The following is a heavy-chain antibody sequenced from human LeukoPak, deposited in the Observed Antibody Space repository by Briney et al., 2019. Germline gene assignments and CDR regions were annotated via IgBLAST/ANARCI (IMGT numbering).Heavy chain of an antibody. Sequence: GGSLRLSCAASGFTFSSYWMSWVRQAPGKGLEWVANIKQDGSENYYVDSVKGRFTISRDNAKDSLYLEMNSLRAEDTAVYYCARGGQAGTGDLWGQGTLVTVSS. V-gene: IGHV3-7*01. D-gene: IGHD3-10*01. J-gene: IGHJ5*02. CDR3: ARGGQAGTGDL. CDR2: IKQDGSEN. CDR1: GFTFSSYW.